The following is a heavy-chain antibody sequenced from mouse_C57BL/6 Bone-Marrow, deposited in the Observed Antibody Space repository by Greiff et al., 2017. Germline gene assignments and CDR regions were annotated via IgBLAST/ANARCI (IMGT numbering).Heavy chain of an antibody. D-gene: IGHD2-4*01. V-gene: IGHV3-6*01. CDR2: ISYDGSN. CDR3: ARDYDYSYYFDY. J-gene: IGHJ2*01. Sequence: VQLKQSGPGLVKPSQSLSLTCSVTGYSITSGYYWNWIRQFPGNKLEWMGYISYDGSNNYNPSLKNRISITRDTSKNQFFLKLNSVTTEDTATYYCARDYDYSYYFDYWGQGTTLTVSS. CDR1: GYSITSGYY.